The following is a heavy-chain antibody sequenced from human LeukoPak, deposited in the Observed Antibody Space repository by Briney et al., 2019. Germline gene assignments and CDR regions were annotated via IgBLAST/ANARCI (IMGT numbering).Heavy chain of an antibody. D-gene: IGHD3-22*01. V-gene: IGHV3-33*06. CDR1: GFTFSSYA. J-gene: IGHJ4*02. CDR2: IGHDGSTK. CDR3: AKDLAPSRYYYDSSGYYGADF. Sequence: GGSLRLSCAASGFTFSSYAVHWVRQAPGNGLEWVAVIGHDGSTKHYADSVKGRFTISRDNSKNTLYLQMNSLRAEDTAVYYCAKDLAPSRYYYDSSGYYGADFWGQGTLVIVSS.